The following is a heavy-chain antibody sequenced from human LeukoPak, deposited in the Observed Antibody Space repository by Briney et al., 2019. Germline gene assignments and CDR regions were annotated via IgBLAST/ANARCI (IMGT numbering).Heavy chain of an antibody. CDR1: GYTFTGYY. D-gene: IGHD5-24*01. J-gene: IGHJ4*02. CDR2: INPNSGGT. CDR3: ARVPMGDGYSTFDY. Sequence: ASVKVSCKASGYTFTGYYMHWVRQAPGQGLEWMGWINPNSGGTNYAQKFQGRVTMTRDTSISTAYMELSRLRSGDTAVYYCARVPMGDGYSTFDYWGQGTLVTVSS. V-gene: IGHV1-2*02.